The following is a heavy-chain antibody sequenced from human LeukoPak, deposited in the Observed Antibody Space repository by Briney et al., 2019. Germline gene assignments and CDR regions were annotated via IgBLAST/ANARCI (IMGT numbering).Heavy chain of an antibody. V-gene: IGHV3-30*03. CDR3: ARASRFRSPGLDY. CDR1: DFPFSGYG. CDR2: ISDDGNKE. Sequence: PGGSLRLSCATFDFPFSGYGMHWVRQAPGKGLEWVAFISDDGNKEEYAESLRGRFTISRDNAKNTVFLEMNSLRSDDTALYYCARASRFRSPGLDYWGQGTPVTVSS. J-gene: IGHJ4*02. D-gene: IGHD3-9*01.